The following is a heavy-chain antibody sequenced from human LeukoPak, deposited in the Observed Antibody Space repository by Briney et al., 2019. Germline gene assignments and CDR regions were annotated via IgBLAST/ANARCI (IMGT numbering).Heavy chain of an antibody. V-gene: IGHV1-2*04. Sequence: ASVKVSCKASGYTFTGYYIHRVRQAPGQGLEWMGWNNPNSGGTNYAQKFQGWVTMTRDTSISTAYMELSRLTSDDTAVYYCARGGYNSRAFDIWGQGTMVTVSS. D-gene: IGHD5-24*01. CDR3: ARGGYNSRAFDI. CDR2: NNPNSGGT. J-gene: IGHJ3*02. CDR1: GYTFTGYY.